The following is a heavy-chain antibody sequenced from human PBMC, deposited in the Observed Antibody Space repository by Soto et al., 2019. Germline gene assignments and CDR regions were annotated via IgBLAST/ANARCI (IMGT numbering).Heavy chain of an antibody. D-gene: IGHD6-19*01. CDR1: GFDFRKYS. Sequence: QVKVAESGGGVVQPGTSLRLSCAASGFDFRKYSMHWVRQAPGKGLEWVAVISGHGKSLHYADSVRGRFTISRDNSKNVVFLHMSSLRGGDTAVYYCTKEDIIGWPTLDYWGQGTLVTVSP. V-gene: IGHV3-30*18. J-gene: IGHJ4*02. CDR3: TKEDIIGWPTLDY. CDR2: ISGHGKSL.